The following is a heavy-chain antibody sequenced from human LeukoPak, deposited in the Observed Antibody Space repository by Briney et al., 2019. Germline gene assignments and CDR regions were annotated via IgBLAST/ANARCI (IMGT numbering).Heavy chain of an antibody. CDR2: IYHSGST. J-gene: IGHJ6*03. CDR1: GYSISSGYY. V-gene: IGHV4-38-2*01. CDR3: ARRGFQIVVVPAAITTVDYYYYMDV. Sequence: SETLSLTCAVSGYSISSGYYWGWIRQPPGKGLEWIGSIYHSGSTYYNPSLKSRVTISVGTSKNQFSLKLSSVTAADTAVYYCARRGFQIVVVPAAITTVDYYYYMDVWGKGTTVTVSS. D-gene: IGHD2-2*02.